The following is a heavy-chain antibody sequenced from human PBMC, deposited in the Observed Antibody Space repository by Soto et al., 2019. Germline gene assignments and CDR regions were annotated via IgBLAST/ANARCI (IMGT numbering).Heavy chain of an antibody. CDR1: GGTFSSYA. D-gene: IGHD3-22*01. J-gene: IGHJ3*02. CDR3: ARYYYDSSGYYYLGAFDI. Sequence: ASVKVSCKASGGTFSSYAISWVRQAPGQGLEWMGGIIPIFGTANYAQKFQGRVTITADESTSTAYMELSSLRSEDTAVYYCARYYYDSSGYYYLGAFDIWGQGTMVTVSS. CDR2: IIPIFGTA. V-gene: IGHV1-69*13.